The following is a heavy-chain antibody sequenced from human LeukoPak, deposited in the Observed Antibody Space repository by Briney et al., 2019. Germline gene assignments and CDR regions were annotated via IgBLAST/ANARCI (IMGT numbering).Heavy chain of an antibody. V-gene: IGHV3-30-3*01. J-gene: IGHJ4*02. Sequence: GRSLRLSCAASGFTFSSYAMHWVRQAPGKGLEWVAVISYDGSNKYYADSVKGRFTSSRDNSKNTLYLQMNSLIAEDTAVYYCAREEPMVAGEARQGSYFDYWGQGTLVNVSS. CDR3: AREEPMVAGEARQGSYFDY. CDR2: ISYDGSNK. CDR1: GFTFSSYA. D-gene: IGHD3-10*01.